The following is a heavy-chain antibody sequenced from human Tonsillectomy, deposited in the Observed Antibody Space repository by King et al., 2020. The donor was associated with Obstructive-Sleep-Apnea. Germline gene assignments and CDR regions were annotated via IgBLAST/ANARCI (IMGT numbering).Heavy chain of an antibody. CDR1: GGSISSYY. V-gene: IGHV4-4*07. D-gene: IGHD3-10*01. CDR2: IYTSGST. J-gene: IGHJ6*02. Sequence: VQLQESGPGLVKPSETLSLTCTVSGGSISSYYWSWIRQPAGKGLEWIGRIYTSGSTNYNPSLKSRVTMSVDTSKNQFSLKLSSVTAADTAVYYCARDYTRYGSGSYYGMDVWGQGTTVTVSS. CDR3: ARDYTRYGSGSYYGMDV.